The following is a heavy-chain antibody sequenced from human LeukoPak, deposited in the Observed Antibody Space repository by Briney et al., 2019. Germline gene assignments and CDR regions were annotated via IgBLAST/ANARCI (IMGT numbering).Heavy chain of an antibody. D-gene: IGHD4-23*01. V-gene: IGHV6-1*01. CDR1: GDSVSSNSAA. J-gene: IGHJ4*02. CDR3: AREYGGLLGY. CDR2: TYYRSKWFY. Sequence: SQTLSLTCVISGDSVSSNSAAWNWIRQSPSRGLEWLGRTYYRSKWFYDYAVSVKSRIIIDPDTSENHFSLRLNSVTPEDTAVYYCAREYGGLLGYWGQGTLVTVSS.